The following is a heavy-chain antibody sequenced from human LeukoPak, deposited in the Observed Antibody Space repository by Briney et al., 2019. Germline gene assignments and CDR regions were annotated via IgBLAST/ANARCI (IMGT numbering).Heavy chain of an antibody. V-gene: IGHV3-23*01. CDR1: GFTFSSYA. J-gene: IGHJ4*02. D-gene: IGHD3-22*01. Sequence: GGSLRLSCAASGFTFSSYAMSWVRQAPGKGLEWVSAISGSGGSTYYADSVKGRFTISRDNSKNTPYLQMNSLRAEDTAVYYCAKSRRYYDSSGYIFDYWGQGTLVTVSS. CDR2: ISGSGGST. CDR3: AKSRRYYDSSGYIFDY.